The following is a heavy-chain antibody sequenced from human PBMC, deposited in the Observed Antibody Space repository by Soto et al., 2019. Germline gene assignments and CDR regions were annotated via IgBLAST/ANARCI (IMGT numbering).Heavy chain of an antibody. D-gene: IGHD3-3*01. CDR1: GFTFSSYW. CDR2: IKQDGSEK. J-gene: IGHJ6*03. V-gene: IGHV3-7*01. Sequence: EVQLVESGGGLVQPGGSLRLSCAASGFTFSSYWMSWVRQAPGKGLEWVANIKQDGSEKYYVDSVKGRFTISRDSAKNSLYLQMNSLRAEDTAVYYCSRAVQSLVDFWSGYSFYYYYYMDVWGKGTTVTVSS. CDR3: SRAVQSLVDFWSGYSFYYYYYMDV.